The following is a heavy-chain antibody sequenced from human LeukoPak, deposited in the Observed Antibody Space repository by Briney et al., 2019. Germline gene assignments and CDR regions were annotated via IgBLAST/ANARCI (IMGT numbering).Heavy chain of an antibody. CDR1: GFTFSSYN. CDR2: ISSSGTYI. CDR3: ARYGGGSYYYYYMDV. D-gene: IGHD3-16*01. J-gene: IGHJ6*03. V-gene: IGHV3-21*01. Sequence: PGGSLRLSCAASGFTFSSYNMNWVRQAPGKGLEWVSSISSSGTYISYADSVKGRFTISRDNAKNSLYLQMNSLRAEDTAVYYCARYGGGSYYYYYMDVWGKGTTVTVSS.